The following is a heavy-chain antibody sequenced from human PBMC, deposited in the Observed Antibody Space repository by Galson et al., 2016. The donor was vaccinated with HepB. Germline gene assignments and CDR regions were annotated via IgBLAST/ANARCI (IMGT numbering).Heavy chain of an antibody. D-gene: IGHD2-8*01. Sequence: SLRLSCAASGFTFDSNGMHWVRQAPGKGLEWVALIWYDGSEKYYADSVKGRFTISRDNSKNTLYLQMNSLRAEDTAVYFCARARSNSHYYYGLDVWGQGTTVTVSS. CDR1: GFTFDSNG. CDR2: IWYDGSEK. V-gene: IGHV3-33*01. CDR3: ARARSNSHYYYGLDV. J-gene: IGHJ6*02.